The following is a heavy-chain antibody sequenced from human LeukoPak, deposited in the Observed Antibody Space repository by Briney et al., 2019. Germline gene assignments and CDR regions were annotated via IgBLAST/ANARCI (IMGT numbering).Heavy chain of an antibody. D-gene: IGHD3-10*01. CDR2: ISGSGGSK. Sequence: GGSLRLSCAASGFTFSSYAMNWVRQAPGKGLEWVSTISGSGGSKHYADSVEGRLTISRANSKNTVYLQMNSLRAEDTAIYYCAKLTSASGAYGVDVWGQGTTVTVSS. V-gene: IGHV3-23*01. CDR1: GFTFSSYA. J-gene: IGHJ6*02. CDR3: AKLTSASGAYGVDV.